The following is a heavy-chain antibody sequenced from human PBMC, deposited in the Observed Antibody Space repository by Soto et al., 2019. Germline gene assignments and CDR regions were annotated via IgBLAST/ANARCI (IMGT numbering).Heavy chain of an antibody. CDR1: GGSISSSSYY. J-gene: IGHJ6*02. CDR2: IYYSGST. Sequence: SETLSLTCTVSGGSISSSSYYWGWIRQPPGKGLEWIGSIYYSGSTYYNPSLKSRVTISVDTSKNQFSLKLSSVTAADTAVYYCARGSPGGYSYGWIYYYYGMDVWGQGTTVTVSS. V-gene: IGHV4-39*01. D-gene: IGHD5-18*01. CDR3: ARGSPGGYSYGWIYYYYGMDV.